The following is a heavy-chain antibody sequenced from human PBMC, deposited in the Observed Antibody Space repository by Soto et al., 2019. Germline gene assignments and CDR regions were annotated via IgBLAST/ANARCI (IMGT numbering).Heavy chain of an antibody. CDR2: IDPSGGGT. V-gene: IGHV1-46*01. J-gene: IGHJ5*02. D-gene: IGHD2-15*01. Sequence: QVQLVQSGAEVKKPGASVRVSCKASGYTFTSYYMHWVRQAPGQGLEWMGIIDPSGGGTSYAQKFQGRLTMTRDTSTSTVYMELSSLRSEDTAVYYCARDRVDCSGGNCWRSVEDTWGQGTLVIVSS. CDR3: ARDRVDCSGGNCWRSVEDT. CDR1: GYTFTSYY.